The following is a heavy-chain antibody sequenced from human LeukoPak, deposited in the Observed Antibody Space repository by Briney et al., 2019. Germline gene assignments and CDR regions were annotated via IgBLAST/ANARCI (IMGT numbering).Heavy chain of an antibody. Sequence: PGGSLRLSCAASGFTFSSYAMTWVRQAPGKGPEWGSTISGSGDIIYYADSVKGRFTISRDNPKNTLYLQMNSLRAEDTAVYYCAKGRVGHSPGYYYGNDAFDIWGQGTMVTVSS. CDR3: AKGRVGHSPGYYYGNDAFDI. D-gene: IGHD3-22*01. CDR1: GFTFSSYA. J-gene: IGHJ3*02. CDR2: ISGSGDII. V-gene: IGHV3-23*01.